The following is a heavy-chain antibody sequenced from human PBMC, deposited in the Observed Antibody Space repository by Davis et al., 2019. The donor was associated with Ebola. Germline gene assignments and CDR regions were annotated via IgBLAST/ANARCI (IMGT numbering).Heavy chain of an antibody. V-gene: IGHV4-34*01. CDR2: INHSGST. D-gene: IGHD3-3*01. CDR1: GFTFGDYA. CDR3: ARGRDFWKV. J-gene: IGHJ6*02. Sequence: ESLKISCTASGFTFGDYAMSWFRQPPGKGLEWIGEINHSGSTNYNPSLKSRVTISVDTSKNQFSLKLSSVTAADTAVYYCARGRDFWKVWGQGTTVTVSS.